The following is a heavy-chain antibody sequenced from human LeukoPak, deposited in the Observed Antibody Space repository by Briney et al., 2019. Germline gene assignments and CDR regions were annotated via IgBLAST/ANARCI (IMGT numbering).Heavy chain of an antibody. CDR1: GFTFSSYD. J-gene: IGHJ4*02. CDR3: ARDSISGGYVD. V-gene: IGHV3-13*01. Sequence: GGSLRLSCAASGFTFSSYDMHWVRQATGKGLEWVSAIGTAGDTYYPGSVKGRFTISRENAKNSLYLQMNSLRAEDTAVYYCARDSISGGYVDWGQGTLVTVSS. CDR2: IGTAGDT. D-gene: IGHD2-15*01.